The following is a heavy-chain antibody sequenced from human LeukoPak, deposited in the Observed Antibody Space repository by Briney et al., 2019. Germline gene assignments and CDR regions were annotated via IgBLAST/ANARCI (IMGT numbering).Heavy chain of an antibody. V-gene: IGHV3-30*18. CDR2: ISYDGSLK. Sequence: GGSLRLSCAASGFSFSNYGMHWVRQAPGKGLEWVAVISYDGSLKYYVDSVKGRFTIPRDNSKNTLYLQMDSLSIEDTAVYYCAKEGQQLVASFYDYWGQGTLVTVSS. J-gene: IGHJ4*02. CDR3: AKEGQQLVASFYDY. D-gene: IGHD6-13*01. CDR1: GFSFSNYG.